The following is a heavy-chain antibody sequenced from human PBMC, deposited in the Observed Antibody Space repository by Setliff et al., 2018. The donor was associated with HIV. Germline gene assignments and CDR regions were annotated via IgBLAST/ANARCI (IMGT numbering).Heavy chain of an antibody. J-gene: IGHJ4*02. D-gene: IGHD2-21*01. V-gene: IGHV4-39*07. Sequence: SETLSLTCSVFGASISGSDYYWGWIRQLPEKGLEWIGSIYYSGSAYHNPSLKSRVTMSLDRSKRQFSLKLTSPTAADTAVYYCAGLSDFLDYWGLGNLVTVSS. CDR1: GASISGSDYY. CDR2: IYYSGSA. CDR3: AGLSDFLDY.